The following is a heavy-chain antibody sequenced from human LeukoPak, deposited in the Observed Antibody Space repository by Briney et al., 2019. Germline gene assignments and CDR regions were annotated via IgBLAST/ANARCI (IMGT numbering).Heavy chain of an antibody. CDR2: ITYDGSNE. Sequence: GRSLRLSCAASGFTFSAYALHWVRQAPGKGLEWVALITYDGSNEDYADSVKGRLTISRDNSKNTLFLQMNSLRTDDTAVYFCSRAVFRNDQRRFGLWGQGTLGTVSS. J-gene: IGHJ5*02. CDR1: GFTFSAYA. V-gene: IGHV3-30-3*01. CDR3: SRAVFRNDQRRFGL. D-gene: IGHD1-14*01.